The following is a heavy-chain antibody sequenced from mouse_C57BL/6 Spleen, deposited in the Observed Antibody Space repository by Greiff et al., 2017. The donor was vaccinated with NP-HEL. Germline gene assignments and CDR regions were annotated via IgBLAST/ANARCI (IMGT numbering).Heavy chain of an antibody. V-gene: IGHV1-76*01. J-gene: IGHJ2*01. Sequence: VQLQQSGAELVRPGASVKLSCKASGYTFTDSYINWVKQRPGQGLEWIARIYPGSGNTYYNEKFKGKATLTAEKSSSTAYMQLSSLTSEDSAVYFCAREGYDYDGVDYWGQGTTLTVSS. D-gene: IGHD2-4*01. CDR1: GYTFTDSY. CDR2: IYPGSGNT. CDR3: AREGYDYDGVDY.